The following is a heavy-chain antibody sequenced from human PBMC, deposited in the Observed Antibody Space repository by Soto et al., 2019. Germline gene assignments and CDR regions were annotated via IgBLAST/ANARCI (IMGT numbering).Heavy chain of an antibody. V-gene: IGHV3-23*01. CDR2: ISGSGGST. J-gene: IGHJ6*02. CDR3: ARDQDYYDFWSGYYSRYYGMDV. CDR1: GFTFSSYA. D-gene: IGHD3-3*01. Sequence: GGSLRLSCAASGFTFSSYAMSWVRQAPGKGLEWVSAISGSGGSTYYADSVKGRFTISRDNSKNTLYLQMNSLRAEDTAVYYCARDQDYYDFWSGYYSRYYGMDVWGQGTTVTVSS.